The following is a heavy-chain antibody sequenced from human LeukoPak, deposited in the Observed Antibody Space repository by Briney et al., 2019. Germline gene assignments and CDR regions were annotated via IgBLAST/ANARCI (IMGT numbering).Heavy chain of an antibody. Sequence: SETLSLTCTVSGGSISSYYWSWIRQPPGKGLEWSGYIYYSGSTNYNPSLKSRVTISVDTSKNQFSLKLSSVTAADTAVYYCARTQWLDYWGQGTLVTVSS. CDR2: IYYSGST. CDR1: GGSISSYY. V-gene: IGHV4-59*01. CDR3: ARTQWLDY. J-gene: IGHJ4*02. D-gene: IGHD6-19*01.